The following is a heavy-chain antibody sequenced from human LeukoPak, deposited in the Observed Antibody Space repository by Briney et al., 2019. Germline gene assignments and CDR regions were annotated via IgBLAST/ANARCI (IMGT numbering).Heavy chain of an antibody. V-gene: IGHV3-7*01. Sequence: GGSLRLSCAASGFPFSDYSMDWVRQAPGKGMEWVANIKQDGSEGYYADSVKGRFTISRDNAKSSLYLQMNSLRAEDTAVYYCSRSLDYWGQGALVTVSS. CDR2: IKQDGSEG. CDR1: GFPFSDYS. J-gene: IGHJ4*02. CDR3: SRSLDY.